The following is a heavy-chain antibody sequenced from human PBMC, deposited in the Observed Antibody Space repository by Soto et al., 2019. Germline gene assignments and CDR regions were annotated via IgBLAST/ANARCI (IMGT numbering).Heavy chain of an antibody. CDR2: IYYSGST. Sequence: PSETLSLTCTVSGGSISSSSYYWGWIRQPPGKGLEWIGSIYYSGSTYYNPSLKSRVTISVDTSKNQFSLKLSSVTAADTAVYYCARDYYYDSSGYYYEPYFDYWGQGTLVTVSS. J-gene: IGHJ4*02. D-gene: IGHD3-22*01. CDR3: ARDYYYDSSGYYYEPYFDY. V-gene: IGHV4-39*02. CDR1: GGSISSSSYY.